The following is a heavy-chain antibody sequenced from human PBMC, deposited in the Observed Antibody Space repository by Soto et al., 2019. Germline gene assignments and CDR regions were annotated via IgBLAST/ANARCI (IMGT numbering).Heavy chain of an antibody. CDR3: AHRYSYGYREWIYYFDY. CDR1: GFSLSTSGVG. V-gene: IGHV2-5*02. CDR2: IYWDDDK. Sequence: SGPTLVNPTQTLTLTCTFSGFSLSTSGVGVGWIRQPPGKALEWLALIYWDDDKRYSPSLKSRLTITKDTSKNQVVLTMTNMDPVDTATYYCAHRYSYGYREWIYYFDYWGQGTLVTVSS. J-gene: IGHJ4*02. D-gene: IGHD5-18*01.